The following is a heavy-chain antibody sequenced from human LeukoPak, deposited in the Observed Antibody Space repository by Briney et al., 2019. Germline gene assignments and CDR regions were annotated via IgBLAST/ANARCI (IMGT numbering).Heavy chain of an antibody. J-gene: IGHJ4*02. D-gene: IGHD3-16*01. V-gene: IGHV1-2*02. Sequence: ASVKVSCKASGYIFTSYYMHWVRQAPGQGLEWMGWINPNSGGTNYAQKFQGRVTMTRDTSISTAYMELSRLRSDDTAVYYCARYYWGSSSTYYFDYWGQGTLVTVSS. CDR2: INPNSGGT. CDR3: ARYYWGSSSTYYFDY. CDR1: GYIFTSYY.